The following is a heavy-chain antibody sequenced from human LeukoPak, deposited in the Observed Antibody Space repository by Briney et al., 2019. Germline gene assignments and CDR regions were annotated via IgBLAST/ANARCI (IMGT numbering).Heavy chain of an antibody. Sequence: ASVKVSCKASGYTFTSYYMHWVRQAPGQGLEWMGIINPSGGSTSYAQKFQGRVTMTRDMSTSTVYMELSSLRSEDTAVCYCTIWFGELFSRKRPPLDAFDIWGQGTMVTVSS. CDR3: TIWFGELFSRKRPPLDAFDI. D-gene: IGHD3-10*01. CDR1: GYTFTSYY. CDR2: INPSGGST. V-gene: IGHV1-46*01. J-gene: IGHJ3*02.